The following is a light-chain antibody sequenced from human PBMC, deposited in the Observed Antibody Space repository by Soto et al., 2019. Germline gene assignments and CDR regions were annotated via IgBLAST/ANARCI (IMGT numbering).Light chain of an antibody. J-gene: IGLJ2*01. CDR1: SSDVGGYSY. CDR2: DVT. Sequence: QSALTQAASVSGSPGQSITISCTGTSSDVGGYSYVSWYQVHPGKAPKLMIFDVTHRPSGVSYRFSGSKSGNTASLTISGLQAEDEADYYCSSYTSISSLVVFGGGTKLTVL. V-gene: IGLV2-14*03. CDR3: SSYTSISSLVV.